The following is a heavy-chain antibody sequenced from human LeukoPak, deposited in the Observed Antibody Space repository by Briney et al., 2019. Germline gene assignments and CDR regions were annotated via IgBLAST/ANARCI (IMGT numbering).Heavy chain of an antibody. CDR1: GFIFSDYS. V-gene: IGHV3-48*02. CDR2: ISRGSTTM. Sequence: GGSLRLSCAASGFIFSDYSMNWVRQAPGKGLEWVSYISRGSTTMYYGDSVKGRFTISRDNAKNSVYLQMNSLRDEDTATYYCARGFDCSSASCSCMDLWGQGTTVTVSS. D-gene: IGHD2-2*01. J-gene: IGHJ6*02. CDR3: ARGFDCSSASCSCMDL.